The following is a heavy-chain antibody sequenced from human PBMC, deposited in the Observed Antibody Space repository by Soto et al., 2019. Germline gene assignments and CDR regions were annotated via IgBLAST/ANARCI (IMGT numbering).Heavy chain of an antibody. CDR2: IKPDSGGT. CDR3: ARALSFGSGTFDY. V-gene: IGHV1-2*02. D-gene: IGHD1-26*01. J-gene: IGHJ4*02. CDR1: GYTFTAYY. Sequence: ASVKVSCKTSGYTFTAYYIHWVRQPPGQGLEWMGCIKPDSGGTKYAQKFQGRVTMTRDTSITTAYMDLSSLRSDDTAFYYCARALSFGSGTFDYWGQGTLVTVSS.